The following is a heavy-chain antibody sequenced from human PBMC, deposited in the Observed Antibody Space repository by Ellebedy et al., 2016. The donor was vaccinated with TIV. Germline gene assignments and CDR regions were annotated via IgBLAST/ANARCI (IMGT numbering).Heavy chain of an antibody. CDR2: ISGSGGST. CDR1: GFTFSSYA. V-gene: IGHV3-23*01. CDR3: AKDQAPLVVVAATIPGYYGMDV. D-gene: IGHD2-15*01. J-gene: IGHJ6*02. Sequence: GESLKISCAASGFTFSSYAMSWVRQAPGKGLEWVSAISGSGGSTYYADSVKGRFTISRDNSKNTLYLQMNSLRAEDTAVYYCAKDQAPLVVVAATIPGYYGMDVWGQGTTVTVSS.